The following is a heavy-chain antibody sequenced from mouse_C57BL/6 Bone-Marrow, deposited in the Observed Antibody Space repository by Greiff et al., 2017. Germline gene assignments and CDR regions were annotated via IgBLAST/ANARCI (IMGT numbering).Heavy chain of an antibody. V-gene: IGHV1-81*01. Sequence: VQLQQSGAELARPGASVKLSCKASGYTFTHYGISWVKQRTGQGLEWIGGFYPRSGNPDYNEKFQGKDTLTADKSSSTAYMELSSLTSEDSAFYFCARHWFDYWGQGTTLTVSS. D-gene: IGHD4-1*01. CDR1: GYTFTHYG. J-gene: IGHJ2*01. CDR2: FYPRSGNP. CDR3: ARHWFDY.